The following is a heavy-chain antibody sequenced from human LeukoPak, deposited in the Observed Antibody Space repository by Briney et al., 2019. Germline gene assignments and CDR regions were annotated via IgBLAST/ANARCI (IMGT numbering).Heavy chain of an antibody. CDR3: ARDYKYAFDN. CDR1: GFTFSDYS. J-gene: IGHJ4*02. CDR2: IGIDSGNT. Sequence: GGSLRLSCAASGFTFSDYSMNWVRQAPGKGLYLIAYIGIDSGNTNYADSVKGRFTISGDKAKNSLYLQMNSLRVEDTAVYYCARDYKYAFDNWGQGTLVTVSS. V-gene: IGHV3-48*01. D-gene: IGHD5-24*01.